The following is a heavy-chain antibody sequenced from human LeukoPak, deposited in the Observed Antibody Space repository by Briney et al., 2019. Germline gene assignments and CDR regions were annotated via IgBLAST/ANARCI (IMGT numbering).Heavy chain of an antibody. CDR2: IYYSGST. CDR1: GGSISSGGYY. Sequence: SETLSLTCTVSGGSISSGGYYWSWIRQHPGKGLEWIGYIYYSGSTYYNPSLKSRVTISVDTSKNQFSLKLSSVTAADTAIYYCASIPISYYYGMDVWGQGTTVSVSS. J-gene: IGHJ6*02. CDR3: ASIPISYYYGMDV. D-gene: IGHD2-21*01. V-gene: IGHV4-31*03.